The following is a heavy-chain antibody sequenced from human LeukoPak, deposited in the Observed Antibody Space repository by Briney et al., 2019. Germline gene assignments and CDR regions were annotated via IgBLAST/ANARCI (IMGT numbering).Heavy chain of an antibody. CDR1: GFTFSSYS. Sequence: GGSLRLSCAASGFTFSSYSMNWVRQAPGKGLEWVSSISSSSSYIYYADSVKGRFTISRDNAKNSLYLQMNSLRAEDTALYYCAKDREYSGSLPDYWGQGTLVTVSS. CDR2: ISSSSSYI. CDR3: AKDREYSGSLPDY. V-gene: IGHV3-21*04. D-gene: IGHD5-12*01. J-gene: IGHJ4*02.